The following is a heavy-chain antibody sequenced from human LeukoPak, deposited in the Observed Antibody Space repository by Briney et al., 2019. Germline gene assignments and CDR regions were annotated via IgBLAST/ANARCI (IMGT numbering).Heavy chain of an antibody. CDR1: GFTVSNNY. J-gene: IGHJ4*02. D-gene: IGHD3-10*01. Sequence: GGSLRLSCAASGFTVSNNYMNWVRQAPGKGLEWVSLIYSGGSTCYADSVKGRFTISRDNAKNSLYLQMNSLRAEDTAVYYCARARGEVDYWGQGTLVTVSS. CDR3: ARARGEVDY. CDR2: IYSGGST. V-gene: IGHV3-53*01.